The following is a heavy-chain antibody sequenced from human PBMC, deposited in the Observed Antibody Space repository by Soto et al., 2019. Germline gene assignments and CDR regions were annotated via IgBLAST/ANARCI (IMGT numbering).Heavy chain of an antibody. CDR3: AREGLGAFDI. J-gene: IGHJ3*02. CDR1: GFTFSSYG. V-gene: IGHV3-33*01. CDR2: IWYDGSIE. Sequence: QVQLVESGGGVVQPGRSLRLSCAASGFTFSSYGMHWVRQAPGKGLEWVALIWYDGSIEYYAGSLKGRFTISRDNSKNTLYLQMNSLRAEDTAVYYCAREGLGAFDIWGQGTMVTVSS.